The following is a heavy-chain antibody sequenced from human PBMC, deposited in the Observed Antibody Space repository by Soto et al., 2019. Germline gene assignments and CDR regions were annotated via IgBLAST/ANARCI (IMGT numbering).Heavy chain of an antibody. CDR1: CRSFSGYY. CDR2: INHSGST. J-gene: IGHJ4*02. D-gene: IGHD2-8*02. V-gene: IGHV4-34*01. Sequence: PSETLSFTCAVNCRSFSGYYWTWIREPPGTGLEWIGEINHSGSTNYNPSLKSRVTISVDTSKNQFSLKLTSVTAADTAVYYCARDKITGLFDYWGQGTLVTVS. CDR3: ARDKITGLFDY.